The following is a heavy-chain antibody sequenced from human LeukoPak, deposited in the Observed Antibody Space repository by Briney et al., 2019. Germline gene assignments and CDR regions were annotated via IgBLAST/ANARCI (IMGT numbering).Heavy chain of an antibody. D-gene: IGHD6-19*01. CDR2: IYTSGST. CDR1: GGSISSSSYY. V-gene: IGHV4-39*07. Sequence: SETLSLTCTVSGGSISSSSYYWGWIRQPPGKGLEWIGSIYTSGSTNYNPSLKSRVTMSVDTSKNQFSLKLSSVTAADTAVYYCARSYSSGWYRFDYWGQGTLVTVSS. J-gene: IGHJ4*02. CDR3: ARSYSSGWYRFDY.